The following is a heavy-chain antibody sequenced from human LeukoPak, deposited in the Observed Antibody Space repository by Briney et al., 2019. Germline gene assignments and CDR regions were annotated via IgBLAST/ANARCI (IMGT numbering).Heavy chain of an antibody. CDR3: ARALAVPGTRDS. D-gene: IGHD6-19*01. CDR1: GFTFSDYW. CDR2: IKSDGSDR. V-gene: IGHV3-7*01. Sequence: PGGSLRLSCAASGFTFSDYWMSWVRQTPGKGLEWVANIKSDGSDRDYVDSVKGRFTISRDNSKNSLSLQMNSLRVEDTGIYYCARALAVPGTRDSWGQGTLVTVSS. J-gene: IGHJ4*02.